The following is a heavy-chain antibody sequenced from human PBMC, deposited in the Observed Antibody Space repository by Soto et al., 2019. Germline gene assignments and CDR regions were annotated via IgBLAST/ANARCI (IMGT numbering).Heavy chain of an antibody. J-gene: IGHJ4*02. CDR1: GGTFSSYA. Sequence: ASVKVSCKASGGTFSSYAISWVRQAPGQGLEWMGGIIPIFGTANYAQKFQGRVTITADESTSTAYMELSSLRSEDTAVYYCARVSRDGYNYNYFDYWGQGTLVTVSS. CDR2: IIPIFGTA. V-gene: IGHV1-69*13. D-gene: IGHD5-12*01. CDR3: ARVSRDGYNYNYFDY.